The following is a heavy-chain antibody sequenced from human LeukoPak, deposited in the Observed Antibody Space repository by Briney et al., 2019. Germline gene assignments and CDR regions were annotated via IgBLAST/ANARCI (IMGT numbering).Heavy chain of an antibody. CDR3: ARGSGYYDFWSGYYYYYYYYMDV. CDR2: INSDGSST. V-gene: IGHV3-74*01. CDR1: GFTFSSYW. J-gene: IGHJ6*03. D-gene: IGHD3-3*01. Sequence: GGSLRLSCAASGFTFSSYWMHWVRQAPGKGLVWVSRINSDGSSTSYADSVKGRFTISRDNAKNTLYLQMNSLRAEDTAVYYCARGSGYYDFWSGYYYYYYYYMDVWGKGTTVTVSS.